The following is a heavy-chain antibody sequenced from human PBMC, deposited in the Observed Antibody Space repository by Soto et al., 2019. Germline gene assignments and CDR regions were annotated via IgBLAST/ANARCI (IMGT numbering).Heavy chain of an antibody. D-gene: IGHD2-8*02. Sequence: QVQLQESGPALVKPSGTLSLACTVSGASTSSENWWSWVRQAPGKGLEWIGEIYHSGATHYSPSLKSRVTISLEKSKNQFFLKLDSVTAADSAVYYCARDAGASRYYGMDVWGQGTKVTVS. J-gene: IGHJ6*02. CDR2: IYHSGAT. CDR1: GASTSSENW. V-gene: IGHV4-4*02. CDR3: ARDAGASRYYGMDV.